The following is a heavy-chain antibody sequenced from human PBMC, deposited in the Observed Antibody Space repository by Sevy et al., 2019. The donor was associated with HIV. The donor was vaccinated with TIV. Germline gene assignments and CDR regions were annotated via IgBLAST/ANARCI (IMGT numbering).Heavy chain of an antibody. Sequence: ASVKVSCKASGYTFTSFGISWVRQAPGQGLEWVGWISVYNGKLNYAQNFQGRVTMTTDTSTRTAYMELKSLRSDDTAVYYCARRGCFDFDTSGFRSPWGQGTLVTVSS. CDR1: GYTFTSFG. CDR3: ARRGCFDFDTSGFRSP. J-gene: IGHJ5*02. V-gene: IGHV1-18*01. CDR2: ISVYNGKL. D-gene: IGHD3-22*01.